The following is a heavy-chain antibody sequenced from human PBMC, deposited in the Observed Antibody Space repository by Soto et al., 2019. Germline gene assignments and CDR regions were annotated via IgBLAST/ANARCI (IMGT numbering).Heavy chain of an antibody. Sequence: LSLTCSVSDGSMNSDSYYWGWIRQPPGKGLEWIGVINYSGTTFHNVSLKSRVTMSVKSSRNQLSLKLTSVTAADTAVYYCARLGGYVSVGYYYLWDSWGQGTLVTVSS. D-gene: IGHD3-22*01. J-gene: IGHJ4*02. CDR2: INYSGTT. CDR1: DGSMNSDSYY. V-gene: IGHV4-39*01. CDR3: ARLGGYVSVGYYYLWDS.